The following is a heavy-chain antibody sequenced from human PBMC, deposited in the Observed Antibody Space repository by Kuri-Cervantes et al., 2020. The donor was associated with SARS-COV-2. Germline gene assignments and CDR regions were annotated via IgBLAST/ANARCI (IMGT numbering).Heavy chain of an antibody. CDR1: GFTFSSYG. D-gene: IGHD3-22*01. CDR3: ARVFGYYDSSGYYDFDY. CDR2: INPNSGGT. J-gene: IGHJ4*02. Sequence: GESLKISCAASGFTFSSYGMHWVRQAPGQGLEWMGWINPNSGGTNYAQKFQGRVTMTRDTSISTAYMELSRLRSDDTAVYYCARVFGYYDSSGYYDFDYWGQGTLVTVSS. V-gene: IGHV1-2*02.